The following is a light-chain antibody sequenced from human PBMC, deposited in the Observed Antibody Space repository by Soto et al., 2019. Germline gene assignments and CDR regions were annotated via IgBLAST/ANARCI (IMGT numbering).Light chain of an antibody. Sequence: EIVLTQSPGTLSLSPGERATLSCRASQSVSNSYLAWYQQKPGQAPRLLIYGASSRATGIPDRFSGSGSGTDFTLTISRLEPEDFAVYYCLQYGSSPLTFGPGTKVDIK. J-gene: IGKJ3*01. V-gene: IGKV3-20*01. CDR3: LQYGSSPLT. CDR1: QSVSNSY. CDR2: GAS.